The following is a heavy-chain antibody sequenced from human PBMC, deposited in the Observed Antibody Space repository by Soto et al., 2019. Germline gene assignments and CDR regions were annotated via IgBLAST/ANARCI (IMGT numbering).Heavy chain of an antibody. Sequence: VQLVESGGGVVQPGRSLRLSCAASGFTFSDYAMHWVRQAPGKGVEWVAVVSHDGKNTHYADSVKGRFTISRDSSKNTVSLEMTSLRAEDTAVYYFAKGGRQWLVTSDFNYWGQGALVTVSS. V-gene: IGHV3-30*18. CDR1: GFTFSDYA. CDR3: AKGGRQWLVTSDFNY. J-gene: IGHJ4*02. CDR2: VSHDGKNT. D-gene: IGHD6-19*01.